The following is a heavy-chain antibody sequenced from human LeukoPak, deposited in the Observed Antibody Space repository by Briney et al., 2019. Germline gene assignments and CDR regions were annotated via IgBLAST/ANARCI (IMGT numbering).Heavy chain of an antibody. V-gene: IGHV3-30*02. J-gene: IGHJ5*02. CDR3: ARDDSSGYFSWFDP. CDR1: GFTFSSYG. D-gene: IGHD3-22*01. Sequence: GGSLRLSCAASGFTFSSYGMHWVRQAPGTGLEWVAFIRSDGSNKNYADSVKGRFTISRDNSKNTLYLQMNSLRAEDTAVYYCARDDSSGYFSWFDPWGQGTLVTVSS. CDR2: IRSDGSNK.